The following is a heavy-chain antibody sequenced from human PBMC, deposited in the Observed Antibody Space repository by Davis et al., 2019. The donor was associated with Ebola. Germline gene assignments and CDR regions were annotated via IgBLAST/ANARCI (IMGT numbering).Heavy chain of an antibody. CDR2: ISGTSVYI. D-gene: IGHD2-15*01. J-gene: IGHJ6*02. CDR3: ARQVDCSIVGCFDDDHYYGMDV. CDR1: GFTFSTYT. V-gene: IGHV3-21*01. Sequence: PGGSLRLSCAASGFTFSTYTMNWVRQAPAQRLEWLASISGTSVYIFSADSGKGRFTISRDNANNSLFLQMNSLRGEDTAVYYCARQVDCSIVGCFDDDHYYGMDVWGQGTTVTVSS.